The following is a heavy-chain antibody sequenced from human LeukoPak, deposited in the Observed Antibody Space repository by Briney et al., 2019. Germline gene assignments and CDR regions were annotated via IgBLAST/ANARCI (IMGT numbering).Heavy chain of an antibody. D-gene: IGHD5-18*01. V-gene: IGHV1-18*01. CDR1: VYTFTIYG. Sequence: ASVKVSRKASVYTFTIYGISWVRHAPAQGLEWVGCVSAYNCNTNYAQKLQQRLTETTDTSTSTAYMELRSLRSDDTAVYYCARVVGYSYVYADYWGQGTLVTVSS. CDR2: VSAYNCNT. J-gene: IGHJ4*02. CDR3: ARVVGYSYVYADY.